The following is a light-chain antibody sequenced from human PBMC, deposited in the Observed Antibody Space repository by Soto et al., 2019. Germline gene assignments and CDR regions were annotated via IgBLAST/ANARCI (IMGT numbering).Light chain of an antibody. CDR2: GAS. CDR3: HQYDSWT. J-gene: IGKJ1*01. CDR1: QSVSSN. Sequence: DTGLYQSPATVSVSTGERATLSCRASQSVSSNLAWYQQKPGQAPRLLIYGASSRATGIPDRFSGSGSGTDFTLTISRLEPEDFAVYYCHQYDSWTFGQGAKVDIK. V-gene: IGKV3-20*01.